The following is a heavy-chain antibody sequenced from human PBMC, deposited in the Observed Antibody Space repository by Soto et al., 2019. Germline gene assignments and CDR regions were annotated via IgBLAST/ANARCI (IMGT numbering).Heavy chain of an antibody. CDR3: ARDRRISNIAARNTIDY. J-gene: IGHJ4*02. CDR2: IWYDGSNK. CDR1: GFTFSSYG. V-gene: IGHV3-33*01. D-gene: IGHD6-6*01. Sequence: QVQLVESGGGVVQPGRSLRLSCAASGFTFSSYGMHWVRQAPGKGLEWVAVIWYDGSNKYYADYVKGRFTISRDNSKNTLYLQMNSLRAEDTAVYYCARDRRISNIAARNTIDYWGQGTLVTVSS.